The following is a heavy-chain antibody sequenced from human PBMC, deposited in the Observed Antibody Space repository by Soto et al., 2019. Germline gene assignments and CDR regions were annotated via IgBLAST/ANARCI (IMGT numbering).Heavy chain of an antibody. CDR1: GGSISISPYY. J-gene: IGHJ6*02. V-gene: IGHV4-39*01. Sequence: PSETLSLTFNVSGGSISISPYYWGLIRQPPGKVLEWIGSIYYSGSTYYNPSLKSRVTISVDTSKNQFSLKLSSVTAADTAVYYCASGVVVVPAAHNYYYYGMDVWGQGTTVT. CDR3: ASGVVVVPAAHNYYYYGMDV. CDR2: IYYSGST. D-gene: IGHD2-2*01.